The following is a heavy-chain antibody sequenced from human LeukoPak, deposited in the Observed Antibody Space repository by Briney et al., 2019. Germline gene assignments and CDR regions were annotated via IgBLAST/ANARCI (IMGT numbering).Heavy chain of an antibody. V-gene: IGHV4-34*01. CDR2: INHSGST. Sequence: PSETLPLTCAVYGGSFSGYYWSWIRQPPGKGLEWIGEINHSGSTNYNPSLKSRVTISVDTSKNQFSLKLSSVTAADTAVYYCVRDVSGSYSSPPAYWGQGTLVTVSS. CDR1: GGSFSGYY. CDR3: VRDVSGSYSSPPAY. D-gene: IGHD1-26*01. J-gene: IGHJ4*02.